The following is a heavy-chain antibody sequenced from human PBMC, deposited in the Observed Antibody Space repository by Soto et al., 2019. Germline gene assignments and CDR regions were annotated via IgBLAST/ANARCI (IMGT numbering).Heavy chain of an antibody. J-gene: IGHJ6*03. V-gene: IGHV3-30*18. Sequence: GGSLRLSCAASGFTFSSYGMHWVRQAPGKGLEWVAVISYDGSNKYYADSVKGRFTISRDNSKNTLYLQMNSLRAEDTAVYYCAKTYYDFWSGYLSRGADYYYYMEVWGKGTTVTVSS. D-gene: IGHD3-3*01. CDR1: GFTFSSYG. CDR2: ISYDGSNK. CDR3: AKTYYDFWSGYLSRGADYYYYMEV.